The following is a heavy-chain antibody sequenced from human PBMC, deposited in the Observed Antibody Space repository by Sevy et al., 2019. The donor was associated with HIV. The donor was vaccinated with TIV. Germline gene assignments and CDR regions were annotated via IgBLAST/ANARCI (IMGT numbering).Heavy chain of an antibody. D-gene: IGHD3-22*01. CDR2: INPSGGST. Sequence: ASVKVSCKASGYTFTNYYIHWVRQAPGEGLEWMGVINPSGGSTSNAQKIQGRVAMTRDTSTSTVYMELSSLRSEDTAVYYCARVYYYDYSGPGYWGQGTLVTVSS. J-gene: IGHJ4*02. CDR1: GYTFTNYY. V-gene: IGHV1-46*01. CDR3: ARVYYYDYSGPGY.